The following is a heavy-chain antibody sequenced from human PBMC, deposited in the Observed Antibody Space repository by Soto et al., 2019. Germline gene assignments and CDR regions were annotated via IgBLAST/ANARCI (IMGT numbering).Heavy chain of an antibody. Sequence: EVQLVESGGGSVQPGESLRLSCLVSGFTVNTNYMYWVRQAPGRGLEWVSGMYSGGDIHYADSVRGRFTISRDTSENTLYLRMDNLRVEDTAVYFCVSRIPSWVFDYWGQGTLVTVSS. J-gene: IGHJ4*01. CDR1: GFTVNTNY. V-gene: IGHV3-53*01. CDR3: VSRIPSWVFDY. D-gene: IGHD3-16*01. CDR2: MYSGGDI.